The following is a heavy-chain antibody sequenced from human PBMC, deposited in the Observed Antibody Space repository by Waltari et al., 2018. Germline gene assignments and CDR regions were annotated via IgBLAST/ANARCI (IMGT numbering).Heavy chain of an antibody. D-gene: IGHD1-1*01. CDR3: ATYIGASVGTAAFDV. CDR2: MSYTGAP. V-gene: IGHV4-39*01. J-gene: IGHJ3*01. CDR1: GVSITSNRHY. Sequence: QLQLQESGPGLVKPSETLSLTCSVSGVSITSNRHYWGWIRQPPGQGLEWIGTMSYTGAPYSSPSLGSRVTVSRDTSKKQLSLKLVSVTAADTAVYYCATYIGASVGTAAFDVWGQGTMVAVSS.